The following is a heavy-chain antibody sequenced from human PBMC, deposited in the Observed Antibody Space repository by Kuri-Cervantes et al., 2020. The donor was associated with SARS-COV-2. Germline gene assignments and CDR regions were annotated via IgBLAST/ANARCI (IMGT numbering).Heavy chain of an antibody. D-gene: IGHD6-19*01. CDR1: GFIFSDYA. Sequence: GGSLRLSCEASGFIFSDYAIDWVRQAPGKGLEWVAIISYDGRNTKFADSVKGRFTISRDNSKNTLYLQMNSLRAEDTAVYYCAKASPTSYSSGWYAHYWGQGTLVTVSS. CDR3: AKASPTSYSSGWYAHY. V-gene: IGHV3-30*04. J-gene: IGHJ4*02. CDR2: ISYDGRNT.